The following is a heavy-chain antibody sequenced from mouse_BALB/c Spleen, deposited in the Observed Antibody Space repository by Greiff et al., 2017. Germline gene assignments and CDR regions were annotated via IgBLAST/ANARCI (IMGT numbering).Heavy chain of an antibody. Sequence: QVQLKQPGAELVRPGASVKLSCKASGYTFTSYWINWVKQRPGQGLEWIGNIYPSDSYTNYNQKFKDKATLTVDKSSSTAYMQLSSPTSEDSAVYYCTRVGDGYYVGFAYWGQGTLVTVSA. CDR3: TRVGDGYYVGFAY. J-gene: IGHJ3*01. V-gene: IGHV1-69*02. CDR2: IYPSDSYT. CDR1: GYTFTSYW. D-gene: IGHD2-3*01.